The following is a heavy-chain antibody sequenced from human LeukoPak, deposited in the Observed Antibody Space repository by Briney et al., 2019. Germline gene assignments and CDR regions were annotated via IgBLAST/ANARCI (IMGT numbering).Heavy chain of an antibody. CDR3: ARIASSTWKNFDY. CDR1: GFTFSSYA. V-gene: IGHV3-23*01. J-gene: IGHJ4*02. CDR2: ITDSGAGT. D-gene: IGHD6-13*01. Sequence: GGSLRLSCAASGFTFSSYAMSWVRQAPGKRLEYVSSITDSGAGTYYADSVEGRFTISRDNSKNTLYLQMNSVGAEDTAVYYCARIASSTWKNFDYWGQGTLVTVSS.